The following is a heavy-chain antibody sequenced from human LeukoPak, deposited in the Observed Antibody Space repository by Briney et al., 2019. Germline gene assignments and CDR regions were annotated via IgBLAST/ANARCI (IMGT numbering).Heavy chain of an antibody. V-gene: IGHV3-21*01. CDR2: ISSSSSYT. D-gene: IGHD5-24*01. J-gene: IGHJ3*02. Sequence: GGSLRLSCAASGFTFSSYSMNWVRQAPGKGLEWVSYISSSSSYTYYADSVKGGFTISRDNAKNSLYLQMNSPRAEDTAVYYCASLTRWLQWEKGDAFDIWGQGTMVTVSS. CDR3: ASLTRWLQWEKGDAFDI. CDR1: GFTFSSYS.